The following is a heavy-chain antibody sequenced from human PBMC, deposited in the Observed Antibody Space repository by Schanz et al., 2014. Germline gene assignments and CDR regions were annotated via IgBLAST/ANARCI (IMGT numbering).Heavy chain of an antibody. V-gene: IGHV3-30*03. J-gene: IGHJ4*02. CDR2: IYYNGTNK. D-gene: IGHD2-21*01. CDR1: GFNFSNYY. Sequence: QVQLVESGGGVVQPGRSLRLSCAASGFNFSNYYIHWVRQAPGKGLEWVALIYYNGTNKYYADSVKRRFTISRDNSQNTLYMQMTALRTEDTAVYYCAREDCSATSCYFRYWGQGTLVTVSS. CDR3: AREDCSATSCYFRY.